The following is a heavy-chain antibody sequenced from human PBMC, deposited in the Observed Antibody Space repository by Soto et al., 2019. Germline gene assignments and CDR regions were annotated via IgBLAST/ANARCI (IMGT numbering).Heavy chain of an antibody. V-gene: IGHV3-30*18. J-gene: IGHJ1*01. Sequence: GVSLIRSFASAGFTFISYFVHVGLQSPGKGLEWVAVISYDVSNKYYADSVKGRFTISRENSKNKLYMKMNSLSAEDTAVSYCAQAEPTSSACSSTGRYLQNRGQRPLV. CDR2: ISYDVSNK. CDR3: AQAEPTSSACSSTGRYLQN. D-gene: IGHD6-19*01. CDR1: GFTFISYF.